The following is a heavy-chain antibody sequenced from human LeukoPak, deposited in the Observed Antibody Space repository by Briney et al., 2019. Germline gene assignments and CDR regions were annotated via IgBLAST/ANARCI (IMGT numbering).Heavy chain of an antibody. CDR1: GGSISSSSYY. CDR2: IYYSGST. CDR3: ARLIRGYIDY. D-gene: IGHD5-12*01. J-gene: IGHJ4*02. Sequence: PSETLSLTCTVSGGSISSSSYYWGWIRQPPGKGLEWIGSIYYSGSTYYNPSLKSRVTISVDTSKNRFSLKLSSVTAADTAVYYCARLIRGYIDYWGRGTLVTVSS. V-gene: IGHV4-39*07.